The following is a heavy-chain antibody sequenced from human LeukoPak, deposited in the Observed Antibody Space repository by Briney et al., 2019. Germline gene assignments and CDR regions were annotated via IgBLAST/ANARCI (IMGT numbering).Heavy chain of an antibody. CDR1: GYTFTSYG. D-gene: IGHD2-2*01. Sequence: ASVKVSCKASGYTFTSYGISWVRQAPGQGLEWXXXISAYNGNTNYAQKLQGRVTMTTDTSTSTAYMELRSLRSDDTAVYYCARGRGVPAATPMDYWGQGTLVTVSS. CDR2: ISAYNGNT. V-gene: IGHV1-18*04. CDR3: ARGRGVPAATPMDY. J-gene: IGHJ4*02.